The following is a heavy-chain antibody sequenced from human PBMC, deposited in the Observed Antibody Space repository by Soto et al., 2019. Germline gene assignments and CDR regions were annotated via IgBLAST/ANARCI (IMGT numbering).Heavy chain of an antibody. J-gene: IGHJ6*04. CDR3: ARLLTPTTVMGV. CDR1: GYSLTNSFSSYW. CDR2: IYPGDSDT. Sequence: GESLKISCQGSGYSLTNSFSSYWIGWARQTPGKGLEWMGIIYPGDSDTRYSPSFQGQITISADKSISTAYLQWSSLKASDTAMYYCARLLTPTTVMGVWGKGTTVTVSS. V-gene: IGHV5-51*01. D-gene: IGHD4-4*01.